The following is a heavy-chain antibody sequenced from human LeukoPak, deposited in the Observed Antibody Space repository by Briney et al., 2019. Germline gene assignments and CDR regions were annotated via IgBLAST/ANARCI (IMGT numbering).Heavy chain of an antibody. CDR3: SRGIIGGYDFDY. CDR2: INSNSGAT. CDR1: GYTFTGYY. Sequence: ASVKVSCKASGYTFTGYYMHWVRRAAGQGLEWMGWINSNSGATNYAQKFKDRVIMTRDTSISAAYMELSRLRSDDTATYYCSRGIIGGYDFDYWGQGSLVTVSS. V-gene: IGHV1-2*02. D-gene: IGHD5-12*01. J-gene: IGHJ4*02.